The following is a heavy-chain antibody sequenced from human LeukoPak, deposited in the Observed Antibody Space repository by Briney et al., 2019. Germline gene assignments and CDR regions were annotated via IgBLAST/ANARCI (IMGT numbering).Heavy chain of an antibody. Sequence: ASVKVSCKASGYTFSIYNMHWVRQAPGQGLEWMGIINPSGGTSYTQKLQGRITMTRDTSTSTLYMELSSLRSEDTAVYYCAREGVAGTGLDFWGQGTLVTVSS. D-gene: IGHD6-13*01. CDR1: GYTFSIYN. CDR2: INPSGGT. V-gene: IGHV1-46*01. J-gene: IGHJ4*02. CDR3: AREGVAGTGLDF.